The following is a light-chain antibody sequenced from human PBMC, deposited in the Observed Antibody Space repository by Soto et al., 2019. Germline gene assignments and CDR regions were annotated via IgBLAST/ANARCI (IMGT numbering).Light chain of an antibody. CDR2: GAS. CDR3: QHYNNWPPST. V-gene: IGKV3-15*01. Sequence: EIAMTQSPATLSVSPVERATLSCRASQSVSTNFAWYQQKPGQAPRLLIYGASIRAAGIPGRFSGSGSGTEFTLTISSLQSEDFAVYYCQHYNNWPPSTFGQGTRLDIK. CDR1: QSVSTN. J-gene: IGKJ5*01.